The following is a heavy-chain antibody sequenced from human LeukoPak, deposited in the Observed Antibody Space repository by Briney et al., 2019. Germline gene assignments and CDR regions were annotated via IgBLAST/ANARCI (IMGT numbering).Heavy chain of an antibody. J-gene: IGHJ5*02. CDR3: ARGDYYGSGSYEVNWFDP. V-gene: IGHV3-66*01. CDR1: GFTVSSNY. D-gene: IGHD3-10*01. CDR2: IYSGGST. Sequence: GGSLRLSCAASGFTVSSNYMSWVRQAPGKGLEWVSVIYSGGSTYYADSVKGRFTISRDNSKNSLYLQMNSLRAGDTAVYYCARGDYYGSGSYEVNWFDPWGQGTLVTVSS.